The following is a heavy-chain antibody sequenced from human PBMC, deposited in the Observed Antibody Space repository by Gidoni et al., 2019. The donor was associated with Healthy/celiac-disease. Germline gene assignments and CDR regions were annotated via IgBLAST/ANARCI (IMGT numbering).Heavy chain of an antibody. CDR3: ATNAGASLSFDY. D-gene: IGHD1-1*01. CDR2: ISYDGSNK. Sequence: QVQLVESGGGVVQPGRSLRLSCAASGFPFSSYGMHWVRQAPGKGLEWVAVISYDGSNKYYADSVKGRFTISRDNSKNTLYLQMNSLRAEDTAVYYCATNAGASLSFDYWGQGTLVTVSS. CDR1: GFPFSSYG. J-gene: IGHJ4*02. V-gene: IGHV3-30*03.